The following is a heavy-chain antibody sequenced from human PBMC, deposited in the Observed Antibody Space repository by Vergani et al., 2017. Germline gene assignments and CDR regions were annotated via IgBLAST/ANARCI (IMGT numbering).Heavy chain of an antibody. D-gene: IGHD6-13*01. CDR2: IYYSGSN. CDR1: GGSISSSSYY. Sequence: QLQLQESGPGLVKPSETLSLTCTVSGGSISSSSYYWGWIRTPPGKGLEWIGSIYYSGSNYYNPSLKRRVTISVDTSKNQFSLKLSSVTAADTAVYYCARKMKVAAAFDPWGQGTLVTVFS. CDR3: ARKMKVAAAFDP. V-gene: IGHV4-39*07. J-gene: IGHJ5*02.